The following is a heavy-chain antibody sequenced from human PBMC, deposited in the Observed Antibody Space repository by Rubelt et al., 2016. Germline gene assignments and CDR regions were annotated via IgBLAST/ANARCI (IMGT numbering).Heavy chain of an antibody. J-gene: IGHJ4*02. CDR1: GGSISSGGYY. CDR2: IYYSGST. Sequence: QVQLQESGPGLVKPSQTLSLTCTVSGGSISSGGYYWRWIRQHPGKGLEWIGYIYYSGSTNYNPSLKSRVTISVDTSKNQFSLKLSSVTAADTAVYYCARDSSSWYSFDVPFDYWGQGTLVTVSS. V-gene: IGHV4-31*03. D-gene: IGHD6-13*01. CDR3: ARDSSSWYSFDVPFDY.